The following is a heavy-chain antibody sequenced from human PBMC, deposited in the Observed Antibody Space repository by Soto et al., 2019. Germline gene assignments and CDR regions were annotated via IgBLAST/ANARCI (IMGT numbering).Heavy chain of an antibody. J-gene: IGHJ4*02. CDR2: ILYDGSNK. CDR1: GFTFSSFG. CDR3: AKPTVPFGRTVVAGPFDN. Sequence: PGGSLRLSCAASGFTFSSFGMHWVRQAPGKGLGWVAVILYDGSNKYYADSVKGRFTISRDNSKNTLYLQMNSLRAEDTAVFYCAKPTVPFGRTVVAGPFDNWRQGTLVTVSS. D-gene: IGHD6-19*01. V-gene: IGHV3-30*18.